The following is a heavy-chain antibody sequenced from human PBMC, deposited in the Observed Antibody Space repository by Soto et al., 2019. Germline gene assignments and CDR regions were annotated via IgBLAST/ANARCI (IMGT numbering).Heavy chain of an antibody. Sequence: GGSLRLSCAASGFTFSSCGMHWVRQAPGKGLGRDTIISYDGRNKYYADSVKGRFTNSRDNSKKTLYLQMNSLRAEDTAVYYCAKDGLRWSLSTGDYWGQGTLVTVSS. D-gene: IGHD4-17*01. CDR1: GFTFSSCG. CDR2: ISYDGRNK. J-gene: IGHJ4*02. CDR3: AKDGLRWSLSTGDY. V-gene: IGHV3-30*18.